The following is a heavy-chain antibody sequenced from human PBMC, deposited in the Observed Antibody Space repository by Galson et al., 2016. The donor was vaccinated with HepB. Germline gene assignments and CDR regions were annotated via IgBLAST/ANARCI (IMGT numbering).Heavy chain of an antibody. Sequence: SETLSLTCTVSGASRNRFYWSWIRQPPGKGLEWIGYIYHTGSTNYNPSVKSRVTISVDMSKNQFSLKLTSMTAADTAVYYCARVYSSDWYSSFDSWGQGTLVTVSS. CDR1: GASRNRFY. CDR3: ARVYSSDWYSSFDS. CDR2: IYHTGST. D-gene: IGHD6-19*01. V-gene: IGHV4-59*01. J-gene: IGHJ4*02.